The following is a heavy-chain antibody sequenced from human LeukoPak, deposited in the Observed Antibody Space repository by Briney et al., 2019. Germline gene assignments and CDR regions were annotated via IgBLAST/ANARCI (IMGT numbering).Heavy chain of an antibody. D-gene: IGHD5-18*01. CDR2: INPNSGGT. J-gene: IGHJ4*02. Sequence: ASVKVSCKASGYTFTGYYMHWVRQAPGQGLEWMGRINPNSGGTNYAQKFQGRVTMTRNTSISTAYMELSSLRSEDTAVYYCARGLGGYGGYWGQGTLVTVSS. CDR3: ARGLGGYGGY. V-gene: IGHV1-2*06. CDR1: GYTFTGYY.